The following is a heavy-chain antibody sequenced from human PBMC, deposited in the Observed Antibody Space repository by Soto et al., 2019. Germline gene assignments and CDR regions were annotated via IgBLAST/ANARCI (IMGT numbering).Heavy chain of an antibody. CDR3: AKAVFRRVDDFWSGYGTYGMDV. CDR2: ISYDGSNK. D-gene: IGHD3-3*01. Sequence: GGSLRLSCAASGFTFSSYGMHWVRQAPGKGLEWVAVISYDGSNKYYADSVKGRFTISRDNSKNTLYLQMNSLRAEDTAVYYCAKAVFRRVDDFWSGYGTYGMDVWGQGTTVTVSS. V-gene: IGHV3-30*18. J-gene: IGHJ6*02. CDR1: GFTFSSYG.